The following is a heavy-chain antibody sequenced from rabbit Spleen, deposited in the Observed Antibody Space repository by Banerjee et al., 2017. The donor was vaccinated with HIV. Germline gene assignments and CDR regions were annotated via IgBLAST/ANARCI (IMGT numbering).Heavy chain of an antibody. J-gene: IGHJ6*01. Sequence: QELVESGGGLVQPGESLKLSCTASGFSFSSNDYMCWVRQAPGKGLEWISCIAGSSSAFTYSATWAKGRFTVSKSSSTTVTLQMTSLTVADTATYFCARDTGSSFSSYGMDLWGQGTLVTVS. CDR2: IAGSSSAFT. CDR3: ARDTGSSFSSYGMDL. CDR1: GFSFSSNDY. D-gene: IGHD8-1*01. V-gene: IGHV1S40*01.